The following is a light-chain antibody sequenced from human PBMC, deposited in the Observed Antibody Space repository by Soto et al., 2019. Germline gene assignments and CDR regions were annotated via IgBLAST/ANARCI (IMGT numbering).Light chain of an antibody. CDR2: GAS. CDR3: QQYNNWPPVT. V-gene: IGKV3-15*01. Sequence: EIVMTQSPATLSVSPGGRVTLSCRASQSISSSLAWYQQKSGQAPRLLIYGASTRATGIPARFIGSGSGTEFTLTISSLQSEDFATYYCQQYNNWPPVTFGQGTRLEIK. J-gene: IGKJ5*01. CDR1: QSISSS.